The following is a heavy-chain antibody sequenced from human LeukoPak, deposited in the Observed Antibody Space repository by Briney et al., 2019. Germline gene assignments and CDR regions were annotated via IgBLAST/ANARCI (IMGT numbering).Heavy chain of an antibody. Sequence: GGSLRLSCAASGFTVRTHYMSWVRQVPGKGLEWVSVISSNGSTFSADYVRGRFTIPRDNSKNTVYLQMNSLRAEDTAVYYCATIVPDVPATLTFDFWGQGSLVTVSS. J-gene: IGHJ4*02. D-gene: IGHD2-15*01. V-gene: IGHV3-66*01. CDR3: ATIVPDVPATLTFDF. CDR1: GFTVRTHY. CDR2: ISSNGST.